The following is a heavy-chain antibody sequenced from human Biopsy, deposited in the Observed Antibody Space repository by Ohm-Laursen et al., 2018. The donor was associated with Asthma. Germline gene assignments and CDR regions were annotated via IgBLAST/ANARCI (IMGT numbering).Heavy chain of an antibody. CDR3: ARAQDYYDSRGYYRSFDY. V-gene: IGHV4-31*03. Sequence: TLSLTCTVSGGATDSGAYYWSWIRQLPGKGLEWTGYIYYSGSTYYNPSLKSRVTIPVDTSQNQFSLNLNSVTAADTAVYYCARAQDYYDSRGYYRSFDYWGQGTLVTVSS. D-gene: IGHD3-22*01. CDR1: GGATDSGAYY. J-gene: IGHJ4*02. CDR2: IYYSGST.